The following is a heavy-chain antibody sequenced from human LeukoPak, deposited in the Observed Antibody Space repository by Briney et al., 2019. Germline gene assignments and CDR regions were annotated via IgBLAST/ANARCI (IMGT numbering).Heavy chain of an antibody. CDR1: GFTFSSYS. V-gene: IGHV3-21*01. CDR2: TSSSISYI. J-gene: IGHJ4*02. Sequence: GGSLRLSCAASGFTFSSYSMNWVRQAPGKGLEWVSSTSSSISYIYYADSVKGRFTISRDNAKNSLYLQMNSLRAEDTAVYYCAREGKLAGFDYWGQGTLVTVSS. CDR3: AREGKLAGFDY.